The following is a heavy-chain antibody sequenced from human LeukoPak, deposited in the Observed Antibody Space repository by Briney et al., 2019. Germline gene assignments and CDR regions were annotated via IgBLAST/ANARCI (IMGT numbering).Heavy chain of an antibody. CDR1: GFTFSSYA. D-gene: IGHD1-26*01. Sequence: GGSLRLSCAASGFTFSSYAMSWVRQAPGKGLEWVSAISGSGGSTYYADSVKGRFTISRDNSKNTLYLQMNSLRAEDTAVYYCAKGSSGSYFINWFDPWGQGTLVTVSS. CDR2: ISGSGGST. V-gene: IGHV3-23*01. J-gene: IGHJ5*02. CDR3: AKGSSGSYFINWFDP.